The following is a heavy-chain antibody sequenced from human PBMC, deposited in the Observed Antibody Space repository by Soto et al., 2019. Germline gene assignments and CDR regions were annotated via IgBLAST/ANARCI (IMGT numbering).Heavy chain of an antibody. Sequence: ASVKVSCKASGYTFTGYYMHWVRQAPGQGLEWMGWINPNSGGTNYARKFQGWVTMTRDTSISTAYMELSRLRSDDTAVYYCARDQGPRNCSGGSCYPERDYYYYYGMDVWGQGTTVTVSS. D-gene: IGHD2-15*01. V-gene: IGHV1-2*04. CDR3: ARDQGPRNCSGGSCYPERDYYYYYGMDV. CDR1: GYTFTGYY. J-gene: IGHJ6*02. CDR2: INPNSGGT.